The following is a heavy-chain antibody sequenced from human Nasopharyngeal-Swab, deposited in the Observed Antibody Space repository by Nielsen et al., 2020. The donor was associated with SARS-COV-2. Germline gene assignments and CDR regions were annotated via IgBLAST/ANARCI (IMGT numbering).Heavy chain of an antibody. J-gene: IGHJ4*02. CDR1: GFTFSSYG. D-gene: IGHD3-10*01. CDR3: ATVPGDY. CDR2: FDPENGDT. Sequence: GESLKISRAASGFTFSSYGLHWVRQAPGKGLEWMGGFDPENGDTIYAQRFQGRVSMAEDTSPDTVYVELHSLRSEDTAIYYCATVPGDYWGQGTLVTVSS. V-gene: IGHV1-24*01.